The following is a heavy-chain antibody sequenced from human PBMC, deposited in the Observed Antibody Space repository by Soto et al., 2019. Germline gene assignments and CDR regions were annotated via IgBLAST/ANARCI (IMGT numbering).Heavy chain of an antibody. V-gene: IGHV5-51*01. CDR2: IYPGDSDT. D-gene: IGHD3-9*01. J-gene: IGHJ4*02. Sequence: GESLKISCKGSGYSFTSYWIGWVRQMPGKGLEWMGIIYPGDSDTRYSPSFQGQVTISADKSISTAYLQWSSLKASDTAMYYCARRYYDILTDSDWYYFDYWGQGTLVTVSS. CDR1: GYSFTSYW. CDR3: ARRYYDILTDSDWYYFDY.